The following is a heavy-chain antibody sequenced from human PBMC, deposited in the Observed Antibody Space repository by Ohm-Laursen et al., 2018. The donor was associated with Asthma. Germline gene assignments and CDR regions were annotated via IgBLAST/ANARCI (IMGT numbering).Heavy chain of an antibody. Sequence: SLRLSCAASGFTFSSCSMHWVRQAPGKGLEWVAVISYDGSNKYYADSVQGRFTISRDNSKNTLYLQMNSLRAEDTAVYYCARDLATTGYYYYYYGMDVWGQGTTVTVSS. CDR2: ISYDGSNK. CDR1: GFTFSSCS. CDR3: ARDLATTGYYYYYYGMDV. D-gene: IGHD1-26*01. V-gene: IGHV3-30*03. J-gene: IGHJ6*02.